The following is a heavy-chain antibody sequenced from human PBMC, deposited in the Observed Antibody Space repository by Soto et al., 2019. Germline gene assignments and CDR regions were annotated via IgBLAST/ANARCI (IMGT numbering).Heavy chain of an antibody. Sequence: SETLSLTCAVYGWSFSGYYWSWIRQPPGKGLEWIGEINHSGSTNYNPSLKSRATISVDTSKNQFSLKLNSVTAADTAIYYCAHILTGSQFNYRGQGTPVTVSS. V-gene: IGHV4-34*01. CDR1: GWSFSGYY. D-gene: IGHD3-9*01. J-gene: IGHJ4*02. CDR3: AHILTGSQFNY. CDR2: INHSGST.